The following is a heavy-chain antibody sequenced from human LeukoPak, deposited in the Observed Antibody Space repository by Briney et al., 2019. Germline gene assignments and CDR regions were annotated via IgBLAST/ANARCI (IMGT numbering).Heavy chain of an antibody. CDR2: IDWDDDK. V-gene: IGHV2-70*11. J-gene: IGHJ4*02. CDR1: GFALSTSGRC. CDR3: ARILLEGGSPGPYYFDY. D-gene: IGHD1-26*01. Sequence: ESGPTLVNPTQTLTLTCTFSGFALSTSGRCVSWIRQPPGKALEWLARIDWDDDKYYSTSLKTRLTISKDTSNNQVVLTMTNMDPVDTATYYCARILLEGGSPGPYYFDYWGQGTLVTVSS.